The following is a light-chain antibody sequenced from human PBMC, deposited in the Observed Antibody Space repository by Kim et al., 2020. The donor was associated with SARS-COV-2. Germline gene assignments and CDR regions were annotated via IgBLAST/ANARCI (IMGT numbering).Light chain of an antibody. V-gene: IGLV3-19*01. CDR1: SFDYY. CDR2: GNI. CDR3: NSRDMSGDYIV. Sequence: VTLVKTVTIKCKGDSFDYYAKWVQKKPGQAPLVVIYGNINRPSGIPDRFCGATAGNTASLTITWAQAEDEADYYFNSRDMSGDYIVFGGGTQLTVL. J-gene: IGLJ3*02.